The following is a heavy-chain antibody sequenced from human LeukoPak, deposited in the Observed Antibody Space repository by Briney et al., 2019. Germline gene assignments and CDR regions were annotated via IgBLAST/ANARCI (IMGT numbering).Heavy chain of an antibody. D-gene: IGHD6-19*01. Sequence: GGSLRLSCAASGFTVSSSYITWVRQAPGKGLQWVAFISYDGKDKYYSDSVKGRITISRDNSKSTLYVQMDSLRTEDTAVYYCAKARGSGFQRGDAFDMWGQGTRVTVSS. CDR2: ISYDGKDK. J-gene: IGHJ3*02. CDR1: GFTVSSSY. CDR3: AKARGSGFQRGDAFDM. V-gene: IGHV3-30*02.